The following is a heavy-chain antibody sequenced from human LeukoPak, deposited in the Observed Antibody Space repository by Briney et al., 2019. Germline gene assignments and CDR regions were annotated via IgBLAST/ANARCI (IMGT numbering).Heavy chain of an antibody. V-gene: IGHV3-7*01. CDR3: ARDRASLYDAFDI. CDR2: IKHDGSEK. J-gene: IGHJ3*02. Sequence: PGGSLRLSCAASGFSLSTYYMNWVRQAPGKGLEWVANIKHDGSEKSYVDSVKGRFTTSRDNAKNSLFLQMNSLRAEDTAMYYCARDRASLYDAFDIWGQGTMVTVSS. D-gene: IGHD2-2*02. CDR1: GFSLSTYY.